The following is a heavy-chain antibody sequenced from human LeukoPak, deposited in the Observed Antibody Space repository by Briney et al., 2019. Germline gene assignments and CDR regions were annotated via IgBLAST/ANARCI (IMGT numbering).Heavy chain of an antibody. CDR3: ARGRPRGLAPMVRGVILLDY. CDR1: GGSFSGYY. Sequence: SETLSLTCAVYGGSFSGYYWSWIRQPPGKGLEWIGEINHSGSTNYNPSLKSRVTISVDTSKNQFSLKLSSVAAADTAVYYCARGRPRGLAPMVRGVILLDYWGQGTLVTVSS. D-gene: IGHD3-10*01. CDR2: INHSGST. J-gene: IGHJ4*02. V-gene: IGHV4-34*01.